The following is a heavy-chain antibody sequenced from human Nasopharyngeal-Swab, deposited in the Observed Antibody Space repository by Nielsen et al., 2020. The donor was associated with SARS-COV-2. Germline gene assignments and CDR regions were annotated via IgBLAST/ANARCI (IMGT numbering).Heavy chain of an antibody. CDR2: INHSGST. D-gene: IGHD2-21*01. CDR3: ARDTGCGGDCPKEVNSYGMDV. V-gene: IGHV4-34*01. J-gene: IGHJ6*02. Sequence: WIRQPPGKGLEWSGEINHSGSTYYNPSLKSRVTISVDTSKNQFSLKLSSVTAADTAVYYCARDTGCGGDCPKEVNSYGMDVWGQGTTVTVSS.